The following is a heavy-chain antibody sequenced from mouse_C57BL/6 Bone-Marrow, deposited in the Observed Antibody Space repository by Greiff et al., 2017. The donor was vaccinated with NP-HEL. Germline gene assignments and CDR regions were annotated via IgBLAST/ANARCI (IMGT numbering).Heavy chain of an antibody. J-gene: IGHJ1*03. CDR1: GYTFTDYN. CDR2: INPNNGGT. CDR3: ARKGAYYSNYYWYFDV. D-gene: IGHD2-5*01. V-gene: IGHV1-18*01. Sequence: VQLQQSGPELVKPGASVKIPCKASGYTFTDYNMDWVKQSHGKSLEWIGDINPNNGGTIYNQKFKGKATLTVDKSSSTAYMELRSLTSEDTAVYYCARKGAYYSNYYWYFDVWGTGTTVTVSS.